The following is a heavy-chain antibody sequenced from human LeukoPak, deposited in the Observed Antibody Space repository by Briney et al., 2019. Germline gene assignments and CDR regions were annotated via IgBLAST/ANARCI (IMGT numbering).Heavy chain of an antibody. J-gene: IGHJ4*02. CDR1: GYSISSGFY. Sequence: PSETLSLTCGVAGYSISSGFYWSWVRQSPGKGLEWIATIHDSGVTYYTPSLKSRVIISVDTSKNELSLKLSSMTAAGTAVYYCARYTVGFYFDYWGQGILVSVSS. V-gene: IGHV4-38-2*01. CDR3: ARYTVGFYFDY. CDR2: IHDSGVT. D-gene: IGHD2-2*02.